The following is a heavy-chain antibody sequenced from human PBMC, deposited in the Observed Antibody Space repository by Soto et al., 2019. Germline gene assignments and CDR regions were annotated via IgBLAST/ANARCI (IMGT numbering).Heavy chain of an antibody. V-gene: IGHV4-39*01. Sequence: PSETLSLTCTVSGGSISSSSYYWGWIRQPPGKGLERIGSIYYSGSTYYNPSLKSRVTISVDTSKNQFSLKLSSVTAADTAVYYCARQGPTMIVVVIMGPGGQGTLVTVFS. D-gene: IGHD3-22*01. CDR3: ARQGPTMIVVVIMGP. CDR2: IYYSGST. J-gene: IGHJ4*02. CDR1: GGSISSSSYY.